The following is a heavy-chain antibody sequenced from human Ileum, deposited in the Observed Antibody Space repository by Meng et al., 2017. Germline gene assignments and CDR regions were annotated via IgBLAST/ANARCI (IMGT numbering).Heavy chain of an antibody. CDR1: GVSISTYQW. CDR2: IHHDGST. V-gene: IGHV4-4*02. D-gene: IGHD3-22*01. J-gene: IGHJ4*02. CDR3: ARRARYDGSAYYPAFDY. Sequence: QVSRLRGANPSGTLSHPGGCSGVSISTYQWWSWVRQPPGKGLGGSGEIHHDGSTNYGPSLKSRGTISIDNAKSLFSLELRSVTAADTAVYYCARRARYDGSAYYPAFDYWGQGTLVTVSS.